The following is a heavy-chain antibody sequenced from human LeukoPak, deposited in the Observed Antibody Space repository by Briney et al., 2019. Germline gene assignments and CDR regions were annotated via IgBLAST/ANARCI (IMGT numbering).Heavy chain of an antibody. D-gene: IGHD3-10*01. CDR3: ARDRRGGPSAFDI. V-gene: IGHV1-69-2*01. CDR1: EYTFTDYY. CDR2: VDPEDGET. Sequence: ASVKVSCKVSEYTFTDYYMHWVQQAPGKGLEWVGLVDPEDGETIYAEKFQGRVTITADTSTDTAYMELSSLRSEDTAVYYCARDRRGGPSAFDIWGQGTMVTVSS. J-gene: IGHJ3*02.